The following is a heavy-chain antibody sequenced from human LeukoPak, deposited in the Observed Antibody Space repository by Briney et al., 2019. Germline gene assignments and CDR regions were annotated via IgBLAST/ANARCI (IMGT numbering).Heavy chain of an antibody. D-gene: IGHD2-15*01. V-gene: IGHV1-8*01. CDR3: ARGSFSPWTTQSYFDY. J-gene: IGHJ4*02. Sequence: ASVKVSCKASGYTFTNYDIYWVRQATGQGLEWMGWMNPKGGNTGSAQTFQGRVTMTRNTSMSSAYMELSSLRSEDTAVYYCARGSFSPWTTQSYFDYWGQGTLVTVSS. CDR2: MNPKGGNT. CDR1: GYTFTNYD.